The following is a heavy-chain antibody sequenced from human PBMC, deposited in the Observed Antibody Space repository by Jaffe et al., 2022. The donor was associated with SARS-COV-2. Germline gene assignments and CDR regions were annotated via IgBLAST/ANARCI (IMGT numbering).Heavy chain of an antibody. J-gene: IGHJ5*02. V-gene: IGHV3-23*01. D-gene: IGHD6-13*01. CDR2: ISGSGGST. CDR3: AKDPAAAGRGNPGNSWFDP. Sequence: EVQLLESGGGLVQPGGSLRLSCAASGFTFSSYAMSWVRQAPGKGLEWVSAISGSGGSTYYADSVKGRFTISRDNSKNTLYLQMNSLRAEDTAVYYCAKDPAAAGRGNPGNSWFDPWGQGTLVTVSS. CDR1: GFTFSSYA.